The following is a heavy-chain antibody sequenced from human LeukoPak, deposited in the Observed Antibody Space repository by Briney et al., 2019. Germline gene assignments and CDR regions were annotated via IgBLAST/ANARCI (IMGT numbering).Heavy chain of an antibody. D-gene: IGHD4-23*01. V-gene: IGHV3-48*01. Sequence: PGGSLRLSCAASGFTFSSYAMHWVRQAPGKGLEWVSYISSSSSTIYYADSVKGRFTISRDNAKNSLYLQMNSLRAEDTAVYYCARDRDSGGAYGFDYWGEGTLVTVSS. CDR3: ARDRDSGGAYGFDY. J-gene: IGHJ4*02. CDR1: GFTFSSYA. CDR2: ISSSSSTI.